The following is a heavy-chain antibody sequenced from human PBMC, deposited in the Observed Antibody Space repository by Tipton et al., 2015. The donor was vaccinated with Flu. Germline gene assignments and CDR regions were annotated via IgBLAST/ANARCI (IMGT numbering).Heavy chain of an antibody. J-gene: IGHJ5*02. V-gene: IGHV4-38-2*02. CDR2: IHHSGIT. CDR1: GASLSSGYSY. CDR3: ARRDYSNYVSEPKNWFDP. Sequence: TLSLTCSVSGASLSSGYSYWSWVRQPAGKGLEWLGNIHHSGITYYNSSLKSRVTISVDKSNNQFSLRLVSVTATDTAVYYCARRDYSNYVSEPKNWFDPWGQGILVTVSS. D-gene: IGHD4-11*01.